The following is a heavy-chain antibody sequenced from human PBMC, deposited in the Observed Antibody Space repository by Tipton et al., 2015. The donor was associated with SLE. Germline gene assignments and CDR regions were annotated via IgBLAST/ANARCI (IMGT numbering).Heavy chain of an antibody. CDR2: IYSGGST. J-gene: IGHJ3*02. CDR1: GFTVSSNY. V-gene: IGHV3-66*02. Sequence: SLRLSCAASGFTVSSNYMSWVRQAPGKGLEWVSVIYSGGSTYYADSVKGRFTISRDNSKNTLYLQMNGLRAEDTAVYYCARVPTYYYDSSGYYHIWGQGTMVTVSS. CDR3: ARVPTYYYDSSGYYHI. D-gene: IGHD3-22*01.